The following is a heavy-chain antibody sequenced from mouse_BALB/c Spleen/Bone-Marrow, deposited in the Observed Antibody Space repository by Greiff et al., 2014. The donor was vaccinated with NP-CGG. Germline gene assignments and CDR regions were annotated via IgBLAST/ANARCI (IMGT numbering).Heavy chain of an antibody. CDR2: IHYSGST. V-gene: IGHV3-1*02. CDR3: ARDQGYYAMDY. Sequence: EVQLQQSGPDLVKPSQSLSLTCTVTGYSITSGYSWHWIRQFPGNKLEWMGYIHYSGSTNYNPSLKSRISITRDTSKNKLFLQLNSVTTEDTATYYCARDQGYYAMDYWGQGTSVTVSS. J-gene: IGHJ4*01. CDR1: GYSITSGYS.